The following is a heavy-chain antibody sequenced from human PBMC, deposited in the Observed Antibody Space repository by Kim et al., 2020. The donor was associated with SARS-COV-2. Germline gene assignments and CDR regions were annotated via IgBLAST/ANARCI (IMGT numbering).Heavy chain of an antibody. CDR3: ARDTSGSYYAWFDP. V-gene: IGHV3-11*05. D-gene: IGHD3-10*01. Sequence: ADTGKGRVTITRDNAQNSLYLQMNSLRAEDTAVYYCARDTSGSYYAWFDPWGQGTLVTVSS. J-gene: IGHJ5*02.